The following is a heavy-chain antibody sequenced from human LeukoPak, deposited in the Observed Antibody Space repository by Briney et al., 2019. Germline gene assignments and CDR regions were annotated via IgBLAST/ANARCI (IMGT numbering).Heavy chain of an antibody. V-gene: IGHV4-39*01. CDR3: ARRDSGYSP. CDR1: GGSISSSDYY. D-gene: IGHD5-12*01. J-gene: IGHJ5*02. CDR2: IYYSGSA. Sequence: SETLSLTCTVSGGSISSSDYYWGWIRQPPGKGLEWIGRIYYSGSAYYNPSLKSRVTISIDTSKNQFSLKLNSVTAADTAVYYCARRDSGYSPWGQGTLVTVSS.